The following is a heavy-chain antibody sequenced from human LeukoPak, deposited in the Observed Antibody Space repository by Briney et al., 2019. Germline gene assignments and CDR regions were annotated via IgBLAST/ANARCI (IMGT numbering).Heavy chain of an antibody. Sequence: GASVKVSCKASGGTFSSYAISWVRQAPGQGLEWMGGIIPIFGTANYAQKFQGRVTITADESTSTAYMELSSLRSEDTAVYYCARVHLGEQLDSFYHYYMDVWGKGTTVTVSS. CDR1: GGTFSSYA. CDR2: IIPIFGTA. V-gene: IGHV1-69*13. J-gene: IGHJ6*03. D-gene: IGHD6-13*01. CDR3: ARVHLGEQLDSFYHYYMDV.